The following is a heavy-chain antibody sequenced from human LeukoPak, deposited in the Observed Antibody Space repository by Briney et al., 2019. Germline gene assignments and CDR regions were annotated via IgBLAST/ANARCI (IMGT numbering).Heavy chain of an antibody. CDR3: TRVPYL. D-gene: IGHD2/OR15-2a*01. CDR1: GFTFSSYW. V-gene: IGHV3-74*01. CDR2: IKSDGSST. Sequence: GGSLRLSCAASGFTFSSYWMSWVRQAPGKGLVWVSRIKSDGSSTSYADSVKGRFTISRDNAKNTLYLQMNSLRAEDTAVYYCTRVPYLGGQGTLVTVSS. J-gene: IGHJ4*02.